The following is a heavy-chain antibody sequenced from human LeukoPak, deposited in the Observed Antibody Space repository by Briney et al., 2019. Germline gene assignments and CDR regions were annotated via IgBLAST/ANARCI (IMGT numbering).Heavy chain of an antibody. V-gene: IGHV3-48*04. Sequence: GGSLRLSCASSGFTFSVYGMNWVRQAPGKGLEWVSYISSSSNSIYYADSVKGRFTISRENAKNSLYLQMNSLRAEDTAVYYCARDDYGGNSLHWGQGTLVTVSS. D-gene: IGHD4-23*01. CDR2: ISSSSNSI. J-gene: IGHJ4*02. CDR1: GFTFSVYG. CDR3: ARDDYGGNSLH.